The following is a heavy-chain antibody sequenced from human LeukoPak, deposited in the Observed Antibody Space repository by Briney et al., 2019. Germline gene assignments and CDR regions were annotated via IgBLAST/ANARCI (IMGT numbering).Heavy chain of an antibody. V-gene: IGHV4-59*12. D-gene: IGHD6-13*01. CDR3: ARGKQQLHWFDP. CDR2: IYYSGGT. Sequence: PSETLSLTCIVSGGSLSNYYWTWIRQPPGKGLEWIGYIYYSGGTNYNPSLKSRVTISVDTSKNQFSLKLTSVTAADTAVYYCARGKQQLHWFDPWGQGTLVTVSS. CDR1: GGSLSNYY. J-gene: IGHJ5*02.